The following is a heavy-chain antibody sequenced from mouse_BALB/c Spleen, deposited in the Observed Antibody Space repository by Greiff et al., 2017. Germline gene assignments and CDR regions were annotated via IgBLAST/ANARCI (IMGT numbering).Heavy chain of an antibody. Sequence: VQLQQSGAELVKPGASVKLSCTASGFNIKDTYMHWVKQRPGQGLEWIGRIDPANGNTKYDPKFQGKATITADTSSNTAYLQLSSLTSEDTAVYYCARGARASYAMDYWGQGTSVTVSS. CDR2: IDPANGNT. J-gene: IGHJ4*01. D-gene: IGHD3-1*01. CDR1: GFNIKDTY. CDR3: ARGARASYAMDY. V-gene: IGHV14-3*02.